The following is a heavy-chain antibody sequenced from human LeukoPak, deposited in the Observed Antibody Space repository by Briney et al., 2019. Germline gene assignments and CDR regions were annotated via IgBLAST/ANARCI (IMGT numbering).Heavy chain of an antibody. CDR3: VGPLLQKWSY. D-gene: IGHD5-18*01. J-gene: IGHJ4*01. CDR2: ISGGSRNI. CDR1: GFTFSTYW. Sequence: GGSLRLSCAASGFTFSTYWMSWIRQAPGKGLEWVSYISGGSRNIYYADSVRGRFTVSRDNARNSAYLQMTSLRAEDTAVYFCVGPLLQKWSYWGDGTLVTVSS. V-gene: IGHV3-21*06.